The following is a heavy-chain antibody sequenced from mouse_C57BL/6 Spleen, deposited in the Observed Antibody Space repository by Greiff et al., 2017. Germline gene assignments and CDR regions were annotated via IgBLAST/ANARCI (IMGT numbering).Heavy chain of an antibody. CDR1: GYTFTSYW. Sequence: QVQLKESGAELVKPGASVKMSCKASGYTFTSYWITWVKQRPGQGLEWIGDIYPGSGSTNYNEKFKSKATLTVDPSSSTAYMQLSSLTSEDSAVYYCARTYDGYSYFDYWGQGTTLTVSS. J-gene: IGHJ2*01. CDR2: IYPGSGST. CDR3: ARTYDGYSYFDY. V-gene: IGHV1-55*01. D-gene: IGHD2-3*01.